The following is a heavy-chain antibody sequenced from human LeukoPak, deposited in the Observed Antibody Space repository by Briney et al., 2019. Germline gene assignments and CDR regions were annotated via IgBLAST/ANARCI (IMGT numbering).Heavy chain of an antibody. D-gene: IGHD4-17*01. CDR3: AKGAVTHAYYYYGMDV. Sequence: GGSLRLSCATSGFTFSAYGMHWVRQAPGKGLEWVAFIRYDGVNKDYADSVKGRFTLSRDSSRNTLYLQMNSLRAEDTAVYYCAKGAVTHAYYYYGMDVWGQGTTVTVSS. CDR1: GFTFSAYG. V-gene: IGHV3-30*02. CDR2: IRYDGVNK. J-gene: IGHJ6*02.